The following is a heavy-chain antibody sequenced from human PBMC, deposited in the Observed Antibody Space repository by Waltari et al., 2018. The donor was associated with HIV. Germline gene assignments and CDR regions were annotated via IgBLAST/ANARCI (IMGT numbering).Heavy chain of an antibody. CDR1: GFSLTTSGVG. J-gene: IGHJ6*02. Sequence: QITLKESGPTLVKPTQTLTLTCTFSGFSLTTSGVGVGWIRQPPGKALEWLAFIYWDDVKRYSPSLKSRLTITKDTSKNQVVLTMTNMDPVDTATYYCAHLPVYGDYVNYYYGMDVWGQGTTVTVSS. V-gene: IGHV2-5*02. CDR3: AHLPVYGDYVNYYYGMDV. D-gene: IGHD4-17*01. CDR2: IYWDDVK.